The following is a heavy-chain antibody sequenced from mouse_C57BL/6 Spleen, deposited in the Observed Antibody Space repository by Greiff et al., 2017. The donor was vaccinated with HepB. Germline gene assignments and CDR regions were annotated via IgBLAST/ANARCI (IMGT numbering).Heavy chain of an antibody. V-gene: IGHV1-22*01. CDR3: ARSGIYYDYEGDAMDY. J-gene: IGHJ4*01. D-gene: IGHD2-4*01. CDR1: GYTFTDYN. Sequence: VQLQQSGPELVKPGASVKMSCKASGYTFTDYNMHWVKQSHGKSLEWIGYINPNNGGTSYNQKFKGKATLTVNKSSSTAYMELRSLTSEDSAVYYCARSGIYYDYEGDAMDYWGQGTSVTVSS. CDR2: INPNNGGT.